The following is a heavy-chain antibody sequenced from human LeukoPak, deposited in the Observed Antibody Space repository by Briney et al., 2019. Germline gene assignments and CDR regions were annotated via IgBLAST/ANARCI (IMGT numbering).Heavy chain of an antibody. V-gene: IGHV3-23*01. J-gene: IGHJ4*02. CDR2: ISGSGGGT. Sequence: PGGSLRLSCAASGLTFSRYAMTWVRQAPGKGLEWVSVISGSGGGTNYADSVKGRFIISRDNSKNTLYLQLNSLRAEDTAVYYCASVVVVAAIPRGYFDHWGQGTLVTVSS. D-gene: IGHD2-15*01. CDR1: GLTFSRYA. CDR3: ASVVVVAAIPRGYFDH.